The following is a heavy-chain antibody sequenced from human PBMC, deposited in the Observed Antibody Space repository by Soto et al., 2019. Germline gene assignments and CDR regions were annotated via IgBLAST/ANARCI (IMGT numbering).Heavy chain of an antibody. CDR3: ARFDPCSGGDDCHWGISAFDI. CDR1: GCTFSSYA. J-gene: IGHJ3*02. D-gene: IGHD2-21*02. V-gene: IGHV1-69*13. Sequence: SVKVSCKASGCTFSSYAISWVRQAPGQGLEWMGGIIPIFGTANYAQKFQGRVTITADESTSTAYMELSSLRSEDTAVYYCARFDPCSGGDDCHWGISAFDIWGQGTTVTVSS. CDR2: IIPIFGTA.